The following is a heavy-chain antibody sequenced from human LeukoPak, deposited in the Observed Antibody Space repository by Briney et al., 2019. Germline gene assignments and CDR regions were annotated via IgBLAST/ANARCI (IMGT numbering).Heavy chain of an antibody. D-gene: IGHD3-10*01. V-gene: IGHV4-34*01. CDR1: GGSFSGYY. CDR3: ARVDYYGSGSSPLDY. Sequence: SEALSLTCAVYGGSFSGYYWSWIRQPPGKGLEWIGEINHSGSTNYNPSLKSRVTISVDTSKNQFSLKLSSVTAADTAVYYCARVDYYGSGSSPLDYWGQGTLVTVSS. J-gene: IGHJ4*02. CDR2: INHSGST.